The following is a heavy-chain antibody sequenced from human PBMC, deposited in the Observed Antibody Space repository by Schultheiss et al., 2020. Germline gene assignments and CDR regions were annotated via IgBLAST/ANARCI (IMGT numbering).Heavy chain of an antibody. D-gene: IGHD6-19*01. CDR1: GGSVSSGSYY. CDR2: IYTSGST. V-gene: IGHV4-61*09. Sequence: SETLSLTCTVSGGSVSSGSYYWSWIRQPAGKGLEWNGHIYTSGSTNYNLSLKSRVTMSEDTSKNQFSLKLSSVTAADTAVYYCASDRSIAVAGTDYRGKGTLVTVSS. CDR3: ASDRSIAVAGTDY. J-gene: IGHJ4*02.